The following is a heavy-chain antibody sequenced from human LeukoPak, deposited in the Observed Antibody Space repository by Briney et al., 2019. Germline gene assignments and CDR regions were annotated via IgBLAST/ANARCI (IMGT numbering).Heavy chain of an antibody. J-gene: IGHJ4*02. CDR1: GGSISTYY. CDR3: ARRGYGYDDY. V-gene: IGHV4-59*01. D-gene: IGHD5-18*01. Sequence: PSETLSLTCTVSGGSISTYYWSWIRQPPGKGLEWIGYIYYSVSTNYNPSLKSRVTMSVDTSKNQFSLKMSSVTAADTAVYYCARRGYGYDDYWGQGTLVTVSS. CDR2: IYYSVST.